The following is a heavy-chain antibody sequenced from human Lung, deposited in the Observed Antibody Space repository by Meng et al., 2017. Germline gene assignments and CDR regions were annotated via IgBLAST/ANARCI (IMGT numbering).Heavy chain of an antibody. D-gene: IGHD2-15*01. J-gene: IGHJ4*02. V-gene: IGHV1-2*06. CDR3: ASYCRGTSCATY. CDR2: VNPNNGGT. CDR1: GYTFTGSY. Sequence: QVQLVQSGAEVKKPGAAVKVSCKASGYTFTGSYMHWVRQAPGQGLEWMGRVNPNNGGTNYAQKFQGRVTMTMDTSISTAYLELSRLTSDDTAVYYCASYCRGTSCATYWGQGSLVTVSS.